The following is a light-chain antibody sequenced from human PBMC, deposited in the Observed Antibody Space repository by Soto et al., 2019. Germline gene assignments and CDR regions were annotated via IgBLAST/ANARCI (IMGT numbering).Light chain of an antibody. CDR1: QSVTAGY. CDR2: DAS. Sequence: EIVLTQSPGTLSLSPGERATLSCRASQSVTAGYLAWYQQKPGQAPRLLIYDASSRATGIPDRFSGSGSGTDFTLTISRLEPADFAVYYCQQYGTSLLYPFGQGTKLEIK. J-gene: IGKJ2*01. V-gene: IGKV3-20*01. CDR3: QQYGTSLLYP.